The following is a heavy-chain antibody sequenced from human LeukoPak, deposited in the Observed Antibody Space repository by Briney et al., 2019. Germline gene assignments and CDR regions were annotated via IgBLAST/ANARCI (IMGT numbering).Heavy chain of an antibody. J-gene: IGHJ3*02. Sequence: PSQTLSLTCTVSGGSISSGSHSWNWIRQPPGKGLEWIAYIYDSGSTNYNPALKSRVTISVDTSKNQFSLKLSSVTAADTAVYYCAREGGTGAFDIWGQGTMVTVSP. CDR3: AREGGTGAFDI. D-gene: IGHD1-14*01. V-gene: IGHV4-61*01. CDR2: IYDSGST. CDR1: GGSISSGSHS.